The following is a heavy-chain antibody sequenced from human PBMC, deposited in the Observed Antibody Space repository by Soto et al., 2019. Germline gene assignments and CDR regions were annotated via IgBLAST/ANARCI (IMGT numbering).Heavy chain of an antibody. D-gene: IGHD2-2*02. Sequence: GGSLRLSCAASGFTFSSYGMHWVRQAPGKGLEWVAVIWYDGSNKYYADSVKGRFTISRDNSKNTLYLQMNSLRAEDTAVYYCARGIVVVPAAIGPNYYYYYMDVWGKGTTVTVSS. CDR3: ARGIVVVPAAIGPNYYYYYMDV. J-gene: IGHJ6*03. V-gene: IGHV3-33*01. CDR2: IWYDGSNK. CDR1: GFTFSSYG.